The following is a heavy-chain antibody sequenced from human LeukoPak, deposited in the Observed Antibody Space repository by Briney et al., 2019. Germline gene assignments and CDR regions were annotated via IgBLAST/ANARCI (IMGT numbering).Heavy chain of an antibody. Sequence: GRSLRLSCAASGFSFSDYAIHWARQAPGKGLEWVANIKEDGSEKYYVDSVKGRFTISRDNAQNSLYLQMNSLRAEDTAVYYCAIDSWELRGYWGQGTLVTVSS. J-gene: IGHJ4*02. D-gene: IGHD1-26*01. V-gene: IGHV3-7*01. CDR2: IKEDGSEK. CDR1: GFSFSDYA. CDR3: AIDSWELRGY.